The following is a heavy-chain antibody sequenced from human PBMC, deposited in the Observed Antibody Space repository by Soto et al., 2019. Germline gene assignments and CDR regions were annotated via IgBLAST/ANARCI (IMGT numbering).Heavy chain of an antibody. CDR3: AREQQDYIQLWGGIRY. CDR2: ISYDGRNK. Sequence: GGSLRLSCAASGFIFSSYAMHWVHQAPGKGLEWVAVISYDGRNKYYADSVKGRFTISRDNSKNTLYLQMNSLRAEDTAVYYCAREQQDYIQLWGGIRYWGQGTLVTVSS. J-gene: IGHJ4*02. V-gene: IGHV3-30*04. CDR1: GFIFSSYA. D-gene: IGHD5-18*01.